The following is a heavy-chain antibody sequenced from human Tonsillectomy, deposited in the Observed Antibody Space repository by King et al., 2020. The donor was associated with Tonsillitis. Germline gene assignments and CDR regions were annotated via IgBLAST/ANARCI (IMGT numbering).Heavy chain of an antibody. CDR3: AREYGDWDFDL. CDR1: GVSGSISSGAYS. V-gene: IGHV4-30-4*07. D-gene: IGHD4-17*01. CDR2: FYYTGST. J-gene: IGHJ2*01. Sequence: VQLQESGPGLVTASQTLSLTCTVFGVSGSISSGAYSWNWIRQPPGKGLEWIGFFYYTGSTSYNPSLKSRATISLDTSEKHFSLSLSSVTAADTAVYFCAREYGDWDFDLWGRGTLVTVSS.